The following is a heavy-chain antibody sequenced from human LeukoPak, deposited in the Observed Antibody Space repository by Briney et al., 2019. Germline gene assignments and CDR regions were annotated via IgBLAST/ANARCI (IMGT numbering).Heavy chain of an antibody. V-gene: IGHV4-59*05. CDR1: GFTFSSYSMN. CDR2: IYYSGST. D-gene: IGHD1-26*01. CDR3: ATRSGSYYPFDY. Sequence: GSLRLSCAASGFTFSSYSMNWVRQPPGKGLEWIGSIYYSGSTYYNPSLKSRVTISVDTSKNQFSLKLSSVTAADTAVYYCATRSGSYYPFDYWGQGTLVTVSS. J-gene: IGHJ4*02.